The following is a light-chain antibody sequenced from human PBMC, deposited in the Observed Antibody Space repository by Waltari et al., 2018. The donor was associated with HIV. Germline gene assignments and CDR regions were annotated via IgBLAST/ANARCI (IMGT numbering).Light chain of an antibody. Sequence: EIVLTQSPDTLSLSPGERATLSCRASQSVASTSLAWYQQKPGQAPRLLIYGASSRATGIPDRFTGSGSGTGFTLTISRLEPDDFAVYYCQYYGSSLPCTFGQGTKLEI. CDR3: QYYGSSLPCT. J-gene: IGKJ2*02. CDR2: GAS. V-gene: IGKV3-20*01. CDR1: QSVASTS.